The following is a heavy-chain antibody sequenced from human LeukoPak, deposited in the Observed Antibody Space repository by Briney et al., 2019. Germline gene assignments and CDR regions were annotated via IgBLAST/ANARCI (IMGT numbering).Heavy chain of an antibody. CDR2: IQYDGSNK. V-gene: IGHV3-30*02. CDR1: GFTFSSYG. CDR3: TKDRDWNDDDDAFDI. J-gene: IGHJ3*02. Sequence: PGGSLRLSCAASGFTFSSYGMHWVRQAPGKGLEWVAFIQYDGSNKYYADSVKGRFTISRDNFKNTLYLQMNSLRAEDTAVYYCTKDRDWNDDDDAFDIWGQGKMVTVSS. D-gene: IGHD1-1*01.